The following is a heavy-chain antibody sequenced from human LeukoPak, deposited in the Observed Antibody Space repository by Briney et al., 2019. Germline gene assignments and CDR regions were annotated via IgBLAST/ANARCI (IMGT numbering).Heavy chain of an antibody. Sequence: SETLSLTCTVSGGSISSYYWSWIRQPPGKGLEWIGYIYYSGSTNYNPSLKGRVTISVDTSKNQFSLKLSSVTAADTAVYYCARSSSGWYRDLNLDYWGQGTLVTVSS. CDR3: ARSSSGWYRDLNLDY. J-gene: IGHJ4*02. V-gene: IGHV4-59*01. CDR2: IYYSGST. D-gene: IGHD6-19*01. CDR1: GGSISSYY.